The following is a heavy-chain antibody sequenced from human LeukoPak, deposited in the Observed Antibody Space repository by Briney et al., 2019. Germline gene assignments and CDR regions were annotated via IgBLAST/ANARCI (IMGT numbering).Heavy chain of an antibody. J-gene: IGHJ4*02. V-gene: IGHV4-4*09. CDR2: IYTSGST. Sequence: PSETLSLTCTVSGGSISSYYWSWIPQPPGKGLEWIGYIYTSGSTNYNPSLKSRVTISVDTSKNQFSLKLSSVTAADTAVYYCARHHSSSFFDYWGQGTLVTVSS. D-gene: IGHD6-13*01. CDR1: GGSISSYY. CDR3: ARHHSSSFFDY.